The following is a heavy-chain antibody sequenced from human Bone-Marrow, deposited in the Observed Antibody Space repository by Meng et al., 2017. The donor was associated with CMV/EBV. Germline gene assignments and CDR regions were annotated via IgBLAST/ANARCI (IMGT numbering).Heavy chain of an antibody. J-gene: IGHJ4*01. Sequence: ASVKVSCKASGYIFTDYYMHWVRQAPGQGLEWMGWINPNSGGTIYAQKFQGRVTMTRDTSISTASIELSRLRSDDTAVYYCARSHSSGTYSLVDYWGHGTLVTVSS. V-gene: IGHV1-2*02. D-gene: IGHD1-26*01. CDR1: GYIFTDYY. CDR2: INPNSGGT. CDR3: ARSHSSGTYSLVDY.